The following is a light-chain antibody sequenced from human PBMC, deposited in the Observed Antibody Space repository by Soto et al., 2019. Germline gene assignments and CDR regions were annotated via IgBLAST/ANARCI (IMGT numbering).Light chain of an antibody. CDR3: QQYNSYAYVT. J-gene: IGKJ1*01. CDR2: DAS. V-gene: IGKV1-5*01. Sequence: DFQMTQSPSTLSASVGDRVTITCRASQNIRSRLAWFQQKPGKAPKLLIYDASSLRSGVPSRFSGSGSGTEFTLTISSLQPDDFATYYCQQYNSYAYVTFGQGTKVDIK. CDR1: QNIRSR.